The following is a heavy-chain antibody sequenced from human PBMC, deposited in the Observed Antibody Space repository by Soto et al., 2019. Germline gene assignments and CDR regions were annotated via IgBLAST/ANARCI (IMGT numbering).Heavy chain of an antibody. CDR2: IYDSGST. CDR1: GGSISSGDYY. Sequence: QVQLQESGPGLVKPSQTLSLTCTVSGGSISSGDYYWSWIRQPPGKGLEWSGYIYDSGSTYYNSSLKSRVNITLYTSKNPFSLKLTSGAAADTAGYYCARWDGGGPGGQGTLVTVSS. V-gene: IGHV4-30-4*01. D-gene: IGHD4-17*01. CDR3: ARWDGGGP. J-gene: IGHJ5*02.